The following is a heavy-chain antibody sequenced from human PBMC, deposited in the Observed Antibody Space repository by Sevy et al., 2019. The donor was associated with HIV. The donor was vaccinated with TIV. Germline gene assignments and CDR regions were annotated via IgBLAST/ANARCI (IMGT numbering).Heavy chain of an antibody. V-gene: IGHV3-21*01. CDR3: ARGESGSYTPFDP. J-gene: IGHJ5*02. Sequence: GGSLRLSCAASGFPFSSYDMNWVRQAPGKGVEWVSSIRSSSDYIHYAVSVKGRFTISRDNAKKSLYLQMNSLRAEDTAVYYCARGESGSYTPFDPWGQGTLVTVSS. CDR1: GFPFSSYD. CDR2: IRSSSDYI. D-gene: IGHD1-26*01.